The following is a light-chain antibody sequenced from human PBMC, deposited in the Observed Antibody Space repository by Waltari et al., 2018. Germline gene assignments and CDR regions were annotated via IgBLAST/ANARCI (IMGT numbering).Light chain of an antibody. Sequence: QSALTQPASVSGSPGQSIPLSCTGTNSYIGGFNYLSWYQHHPGQAPTLILYDVTKRPSGVSDRFSGSKSGTTASLTISGLHTDDEADYYCCSYTITSTLVFGGGTKLTVL. CDR2: DVT. J-gene: IGLJ2*01. V-gene: IGLV2-14*03. CDR3: CSYTITSTLV. CDR1: NSYIGGFNY.